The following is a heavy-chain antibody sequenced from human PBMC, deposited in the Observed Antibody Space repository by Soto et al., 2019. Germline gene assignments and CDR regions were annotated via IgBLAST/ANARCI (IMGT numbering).Heavy chain of an antibody. CDR1: GASISRGGFH. D-gene: IGHD3-10*01. CDR3: ARRGSGHTLDY. V-gene: IGHV4-39*01. CDR2: LYSGST. Sequence: SETLSLTCAVSGASISRGGFHWGWIRQPPGQGLEWIGSLYSGSTYYNPSLKSRVTISADTSKNQFSLTLSSVTAAHTAVYYCARRGSGHTLDYWGQGTLVTVPQ. J-gene: IGHJ4*02.